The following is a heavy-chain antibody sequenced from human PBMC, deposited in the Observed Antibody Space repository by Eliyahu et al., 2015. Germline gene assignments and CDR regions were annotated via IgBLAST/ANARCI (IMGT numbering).Heavy chain of an antibody. CDR2: ISYDGSNK. CDR3: AKDRRYVGSSWYSSVYEGASLDY. CDR1: GFTFSSYG. D-gene: IGHD6-13*01. Sequence: VVQPGRSLRLSCAASGFTFSSYGMHWVRQAPGKGLEWVAVISYDGSNKYYADSVKGRFTISRDNSKNTLYLQMNSLRAEDTAVYYCAKDRRYVGSSWYSSVYEGASLDYWGQGTLVTVSS. J-gene: IGHJ4*02. V-gene: IGHV3-30*18.